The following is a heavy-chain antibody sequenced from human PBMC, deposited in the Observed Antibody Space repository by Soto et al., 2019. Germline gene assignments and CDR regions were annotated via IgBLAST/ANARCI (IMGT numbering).Heavy chain of an antibody. J-gene: IGHJ5*02. D-gene: IGHD3-3*01. CDR3: ARERAPLWSGYSFRWFDP. CDR1: GYTFTGYY. Sequence: ASVKVSCKASGYTFTGYYMHWVRQAPGQGLEWMGWINPNSGGTNYAQKFQGRVTMTRDTSISTAYMELSRLRSDDTAVYYCARERAPLWSGYSFRWFDPWGRGTLVTVSS. CDR2: INPNSGGT. V-gene: IGHV1-2*02.